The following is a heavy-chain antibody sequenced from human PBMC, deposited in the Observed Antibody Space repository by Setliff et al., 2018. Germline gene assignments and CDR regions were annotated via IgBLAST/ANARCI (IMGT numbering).Heavy chain of an antibody. CDR2: IKADHGDT. CDR3: ARGKIRITMIVVPTGGAFDI. CDR1: GYTFAAYG. J-gene: IGHJ3*02. D-gene: IGHD3-22*01. V-gene: IGHV1-3*01. Sequence: ASVKVSCKASGYTFAAYGIHWVRQAPGQRPAWMGWIKADHGDTKFSQKFQGRLTFTRDTSASTVYMELSGLTSEDTAVYYCARGKIRITMIVVPTGGAFDIWGQGTMVTVSS.